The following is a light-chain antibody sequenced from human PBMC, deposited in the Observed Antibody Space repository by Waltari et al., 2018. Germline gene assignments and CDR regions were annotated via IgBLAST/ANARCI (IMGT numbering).Light chain of an antibody. J-gene: IGKJ1*01. CDR3: QQYRGLWT. CDR1: EGISTY. Sequence: IQLTQSPSSLSASVGDKVTITCRASEGISTYLAWYQQQPGKAPKLLIYGASTLQSGVPSRFSGSGSGTDFTLTISSLQPGDFATYYCQQYRGLWTFGQGTRVEVK. V-gene: IGKV1-9*01. CDR2: GAS.